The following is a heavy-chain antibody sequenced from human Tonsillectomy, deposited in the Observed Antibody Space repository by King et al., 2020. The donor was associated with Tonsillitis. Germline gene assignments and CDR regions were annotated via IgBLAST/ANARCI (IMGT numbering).Heavy chain of an antibody. CDR1: GYTFSNYW. J-gene: IGHJ5*02. D-gene: IGHD2-21*01. V-gene: IGHV5-51*01. CDR2: IFPGDSDT. Sequence: VQLVQSGAAVKKPGESLKISCKGSGYTFSNYWIAWVRQMPGKGLEWMGIIFPGDSDTRYSPSFQGQVTISADKSISTAYLQWSSLKASDSAMYYCARLPIVGAPVHRFHPWGPGTLVTLSP. CDR3: ARLPIVGAPVHRFHP.